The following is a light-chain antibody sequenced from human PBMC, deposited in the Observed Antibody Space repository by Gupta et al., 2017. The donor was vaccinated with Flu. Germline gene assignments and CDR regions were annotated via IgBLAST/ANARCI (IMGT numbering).Light chain of an antibody. J-gene: IGKJ3*01. CDR1: QSISIY. V-gene: IGKV1-39*01. CDR2: AAS. Sequence: PSSLSASLGGRVTITCRARQSISIYLNWYQLKPGKDPKLLVYAASSLQSGVPSRFSGSGSGTDFTLTISSLQPEDFATYYCQQSDSTPSTFGHGTKVDIK. CDR3: QQSDSTPST.